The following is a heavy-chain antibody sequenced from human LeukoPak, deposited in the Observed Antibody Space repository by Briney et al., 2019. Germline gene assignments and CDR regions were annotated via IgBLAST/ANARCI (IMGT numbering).Heavy chain of an antibody. V-gene: IGHV3-33*08. J-gene: IGHJ4*02. CDR2: IWYDGSNK. D-gene: IGHD6-19*01. CDR1: GFTFSSYA. CDR3: ASPPSSGWPGG. Sequence: GGSLRLSCAASGFTFSSYAIHWVRQAPGKGLEWVAVIWYDGSNKYYADSVKGRFTISRDNSKNTLYLQMNSLTDEDTAVYYCASPPSSGWPGGWGQGTLVTVPS.